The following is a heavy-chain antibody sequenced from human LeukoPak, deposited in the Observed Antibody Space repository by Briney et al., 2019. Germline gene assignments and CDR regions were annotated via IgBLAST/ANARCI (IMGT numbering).Heavy chain of an antibody. D-gene: IGHD3-10*01. J-gene: IGHJ6*02. Sequence: GGSLRLSCTASEFTFGDYAMSWVRQAPGKGLEWVGFIRSKAYGGTTEYAASVKGRFTISRDDSKSIAYLQMNSLRAEDTAVYYCAKDKVGGSGWYYYYGMDVWGQGTTVTVSS. CDR3: AKDKVGGSGWYYYYGMDV. CDR1: EFTFGDYA. V-gene: IGHV3-49*04. CDR2: IRSKAYGGTT.